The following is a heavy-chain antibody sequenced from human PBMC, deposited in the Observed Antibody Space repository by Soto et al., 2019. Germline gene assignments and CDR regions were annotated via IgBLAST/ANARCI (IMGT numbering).Heavy chain of an antibody. Sequence: GGSLSLSCAASGFTFSSYSMNWVRQAPGKGLEWVSSISSSSSYIYYADSVKGRFTISRDNAKNSLYLQMNSLRAEDTAVYYCARPRYYYDIYFQHWGQGTLVTVSS. D-gene: IGHD3-22*01. CDR3: ARPRYYYDIYFQH. CDR2: ISSSSSYI. V-gene: IGHV3-21*01. CDR1: GFTFSSYS. J-gene: IGHJ1*01.